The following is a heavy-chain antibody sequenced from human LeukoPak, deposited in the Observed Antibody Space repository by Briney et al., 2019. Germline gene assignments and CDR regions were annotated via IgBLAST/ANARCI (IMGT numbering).Heavy chain of an antibody. V-gene: IGHV3-23*01. CDR3: ARGKIGYYYGDSDGF. J-gene: IGHJ4*02. D-gene: IGHD4-17*01. CDR2: ISGSGGST. CDR1: GFTFSIYA. Sequence: GGSLRLSCAASGFTFSIYAMSWVRQAPGKGLEWVSVISGSGGSTYYADSVKGRFTISRDSAQNSLYLQMNSLRDEDTAIYYCARGKIGYYYGDSDGFWGQGTLVTVSS.